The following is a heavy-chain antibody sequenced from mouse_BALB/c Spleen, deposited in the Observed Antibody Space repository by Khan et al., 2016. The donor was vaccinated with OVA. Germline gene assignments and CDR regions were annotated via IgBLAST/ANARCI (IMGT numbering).Heavy chain of an antibody. CDR2: INTYTGEP. V-gene: IGHV9-1*02. CDR3: TSGLNYYGAGFAY. CDR1: GYTFTNYG. J-gene: IGHJ3*01. Sequence: QIQLVQSGPELKKPGETVKISCKASGYTFTNYGMNWVKQAPGKALKWMGWINTYTGEPTYADDFKGRFAFSLETSASTASLQINNLKNEDRATYFWTSGLNYYGAGFAYWGQGTLVTVSA. D-gene: IGHD1-1*01.